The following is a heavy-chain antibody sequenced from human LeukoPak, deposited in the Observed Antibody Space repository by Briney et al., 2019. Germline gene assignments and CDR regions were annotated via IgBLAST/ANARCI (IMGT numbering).Heavy chain of an antibody. Sequence: GGSLRLSCAASGFTFSNYAMAWVRQAPGKGLVWVSRINYEGSTTSYADSVKGRFTISRDNAKNTLYLQMNSLRAEDTSVYYCATSSYGGNFGLFDYWGQGILVTVSS. D-gene: IGHD4-23*01. CDR2: INYEGSTT. CDR3: ATSSYGGNFGLFDY. V-gene: IGHV3-74*01. CDR1: GFTFSNYA. J-gene: IGHJ4*02.